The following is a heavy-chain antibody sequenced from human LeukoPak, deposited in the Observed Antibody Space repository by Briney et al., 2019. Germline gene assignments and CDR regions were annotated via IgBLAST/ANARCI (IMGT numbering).Heavy chain of an antibody. V-gene: IGHV1-2*02. Sequence: ASVKVSCKASGYTFTGCYMHWVRQAPGQGLEWMGWINPNSGCTNYAQKFQGRVTMTRDTSISTAYMELSRLRSDDTALYYCAREGYSDHTEYYYYYGMDVWGQGTTVTVSS. CDR1: GYTFTGCY. CDR3: AREGYSDHTEYYYYYGMDV. D-gene: IGHD4-17*01. CDR2: INPNSGCT. J-gene: IGHJ6*02.